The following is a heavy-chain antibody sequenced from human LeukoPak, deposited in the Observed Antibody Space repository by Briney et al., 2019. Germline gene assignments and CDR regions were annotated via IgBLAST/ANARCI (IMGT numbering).Heavy chain of an antibody. CDR1: GGSFSGYY. V-gene: IGHV4-34*01. CDR3: ARLGTTGTTLDY. D-gene: IGHD1-1*01. Sequence: SETLSLTCAVYGGSFSGYYWSWIRQPPGKGLEWIGEINHSGSTNYNPSLKSRVTISVDTSKNQFSLKLSSVTAADTAVYYCARLGTTGTTLDYWGQGTLVTVSS. CDR2: INHSGST. J-gene: IGHJ4*02.